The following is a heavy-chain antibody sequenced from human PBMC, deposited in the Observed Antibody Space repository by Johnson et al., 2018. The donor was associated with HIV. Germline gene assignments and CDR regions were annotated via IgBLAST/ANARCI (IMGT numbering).Heavy chain of an antibody. CDR1: GFTFSDYY. V-gene: IGHV3-11*04. D-gene: IGHD2-2*01. CDR3: ARAAIGVLPAGAFDL. Sequence: QVRLVESGGGLVQPGGSLRLSCAASGFTFSDYYMRWIRQAPGKGLEWVSYISSTGSTKYYADSVKGRFTISRDNAKNSLYLPMNSLRAEDTAVYNCARAAIGVLPAGAFDLWGQGTMVTVSS. J-gene: IGHJ3*01. CDR2: ISSTGSTK.